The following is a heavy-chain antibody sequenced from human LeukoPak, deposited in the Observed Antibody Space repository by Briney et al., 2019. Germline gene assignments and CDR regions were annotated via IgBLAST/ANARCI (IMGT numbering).Heavy chain of an antibody. V-gene: IGHV3-9*01. D-gene: IGHD7-27*01. J-gene: IGHJ6*02. Sequence: GGSLRLSCAASGFTFDDYAMHWVRQAPVKGLEWVSGISWNSGTTAYADSVKGRFTISRDNAKNSLYLQMNSLRAEDTAFYFCAKGRYPGNSGFGMDVWGQGTTVTVSS. CDR1: GFTFDDYA. CDR3: AKGRYPGNSGFGMDV. CDR2: ISWNSGTT.